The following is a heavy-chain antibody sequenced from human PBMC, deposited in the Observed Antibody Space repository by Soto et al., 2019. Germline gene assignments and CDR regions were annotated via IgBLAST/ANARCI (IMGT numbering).Heavy chain of an antibody. D-gene: IGHD6-19*01. CDR1: GVSFTDSA. CDR2: ISYDGSQR. Sequence: PLRLSWAASGVSFTDSAMRWVRQAPGKGLEWVAVISYDGSQRYYADSLKGRFTISRDNSRKTLYLQMNSLRTEDTAVYYCARDTRYSSGCYDYWGQGTLVTGSS. J-gene: IGHJ4*02. CDR3: ARDTRYSSGCYDY. V-gene: IGHV3-30-3*01.